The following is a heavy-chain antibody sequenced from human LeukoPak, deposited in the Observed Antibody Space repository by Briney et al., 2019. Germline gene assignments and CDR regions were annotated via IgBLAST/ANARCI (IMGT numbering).Heavy chain of an antibody. Sequence: ASVKVSCKASGYTFTSYGISWVRQAPGQGLEWMGWISGYNGKTKYAQKPQGRVTMTTDTSTSTAYMELRSLRSDDTAVYYCARDIPYSSGSDIDYWGQGTLVTVSS. J-gene: IGHJ4*02. CDR2: ISGYNGKT. CDR1: GYTFTSYG. CDR3: ARDIPYSSGSDIDY. V-gene: IGHV1-18*04. D-gene: IGHD3-22*01.